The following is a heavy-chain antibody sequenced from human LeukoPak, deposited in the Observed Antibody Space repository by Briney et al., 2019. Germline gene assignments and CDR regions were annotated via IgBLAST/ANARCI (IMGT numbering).Heavy chain of an antibody. V-gene: IGHV4-38-2*01. CDR1: GYSISSGYY. CDR2: MSHNRGT. J-gene: IGHJ6*04. CDR3: ASYYASGVSAYNYYGMDV. Sequence: PSETLSLTCAVSGYSISSGYYWGWTRPPPGKGLEWIGSMSHNRGTYYNPSLKSRVTISMDTSKNQFSLRLSSVTAADTAVYYCASYYASGVSAYNYYGMDVWGKGTTVTVSS. D-gene: IGHD3-10*01.